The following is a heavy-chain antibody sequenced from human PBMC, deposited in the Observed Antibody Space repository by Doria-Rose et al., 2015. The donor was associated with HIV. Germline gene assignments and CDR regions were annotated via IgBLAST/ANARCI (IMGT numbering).Heavy chain of an antibody. V-gene: IGHV4-59*01. Sequence: QVQLVESGPGLVKPSETLSLTCSVSGGSISHYYWSWIRQPPGKGLEYIGYIFYTGSTNYSPSLKSRVSISIDTSKNKCSLRLSSVTAADTAVYYCARVLSGTYDYWGQGTLVAVSS. CDR1: GGSISHYY. CDR2: IFYTGST. CDR3: ARVLSGTYDY. D-gene: IGHD1-26*01. J-gene: IGHJ4*02.